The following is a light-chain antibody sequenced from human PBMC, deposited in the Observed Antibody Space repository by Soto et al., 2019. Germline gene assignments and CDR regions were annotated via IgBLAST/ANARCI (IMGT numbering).Light chain of an antibody. CDR1: QGISSY. Sequence: DIQLTQSPSFLSASVGARVTSTCRASQGISSYLAWYQQKPGKAPKLLIYAASTLQSRVPSRFSGSGSGTEFTRTISSLQPEDFATYYCQQLNSYPYTFGQGIKLEIQ. V-gene: IGKV1-9*01. CDR3: QQLNSYPYT. CDR2: AAS. J-gene: IGKJ2*01.